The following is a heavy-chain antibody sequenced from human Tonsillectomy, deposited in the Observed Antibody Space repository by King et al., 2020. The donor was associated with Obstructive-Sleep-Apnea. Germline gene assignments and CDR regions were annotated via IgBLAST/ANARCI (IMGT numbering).Heavy chain of an antibody. J-gene: IGHJ3*02. CDR3: ARDLIAGEGSQYAFDI. D-gene: IGHD1-26*01. Sequence: DVQLVESGGGLVKPGGSLGLSCAASGFTFTTYSMSWVRQAPGKGLEWVSSISSSSSYIYYADSLKGRFTVSRDNAKNSLYLQMNSLRAEDTAAYYCARDLIAGEGSQYAFDIWGQGTMATVSS. V-gene: IGHV3-21*01. CDR1: GFTFTTYS. CDR2: ISSSSSYI.